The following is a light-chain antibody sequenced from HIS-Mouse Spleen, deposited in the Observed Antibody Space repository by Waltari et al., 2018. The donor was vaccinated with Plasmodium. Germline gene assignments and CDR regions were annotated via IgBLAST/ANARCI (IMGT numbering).Light chain of an antibody. CDR2: EGS. J-gene: IGLJ3*02. Sequence: QSALTQPASVSGSPGQSITISCTGTSSDVGSYNLVSWYQRHPGKAPKHMIYEGSKRPSGVSNRFSGSKSGNTASLTISGLQAEDEADYYCCSYAGSSTFVFGGGTKLTVL. CDR1: SSDVGSYNL. CDR3: CSYAGSSTFV. V-gene: IGLV2-23*03.